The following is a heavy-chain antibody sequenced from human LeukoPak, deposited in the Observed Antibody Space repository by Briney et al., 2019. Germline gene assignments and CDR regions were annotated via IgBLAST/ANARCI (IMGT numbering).Heavy chain of an antibody. V-gene: IGHV3-23*01. Sequence: PGGSLRLSCAASGFTFSSYAMSWVRQAPGKGLEWVSAISGSGGSTYYADSVKGRFTISRDNSKNTLYLQMNSLRAEDTAVYYCAKQLYSSGYPPHREVFDYWGQGTLVTVSS. D-gene: IGHD3-22*01. CDR2: ISGSGGST. CDR1: GFTFSSYA. J-gene: IGHJ4*02. CDR3: AKQLYSSGYPPHREVFDY.